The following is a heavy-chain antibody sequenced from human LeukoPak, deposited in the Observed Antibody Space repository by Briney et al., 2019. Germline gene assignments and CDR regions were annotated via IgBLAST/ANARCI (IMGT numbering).Heavy chain of an antibody. CDR1: GGTFSSYA. V-gene: IGHV1-18*01. CDR2: ISAYNGNT. J-gene: IGHJ6*02. Sequence: ASVKVSCKASGGTFSSYAISWVRQAPGQGLEWMGWISAYNGNTNYAQKLQGRVTMTTDTSTSTAYMELRSLRSDDTAVYYCARDWYYDILTGSYYYGMDVWGQGTTVTVSS. CDR3: ARDWYYDILTGSYYYGMDV. D-gene: IGHD3-9*01.